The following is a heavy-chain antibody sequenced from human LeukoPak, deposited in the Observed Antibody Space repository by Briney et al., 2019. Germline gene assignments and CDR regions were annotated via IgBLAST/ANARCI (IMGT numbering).Heavy chain of an antibody. Sequence: PSETLSLTCAVYGGSFSGYYWSWIRQPPGKGLEWIGGINHSGSTNYNPSLKSRVTISVDTSKNQLSLKLSSVTAADTAVYYCARGALWFGELLGSHYYFDYWGQGTLVTVSP. CDR2: INHSGST. CDR3: ARGALWFGELLGSHYYFDY. D-gene: IGHD3-10*01. V-gene: IGHV4-34*01. CDR1: GGSFSGYY. J-gene: IGHJ4*02.